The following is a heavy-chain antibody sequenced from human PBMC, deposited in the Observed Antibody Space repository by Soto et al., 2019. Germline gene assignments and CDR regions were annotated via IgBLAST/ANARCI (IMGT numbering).Heavy chain of an antibody. CDR3: AREENCRGGTCYSEYFHH. J-gene: IGHJ1*01. Sequence: QVQLVQSGAEVKKPGASVKVSCKTSGYIFTAYSMHWVRQAPGQGLEWMGVVNPSGGSAHYAQSFXXRXTLTRDTSTXTXXXELSSLRSEDTAVYYCAREENCRGGTCYSEYFHHWGQGTLVTDSS. CDR2: VNPSGGSA. D-gene: IGHD2-15*01. CDR1: GYIFTAYS. V-gene: IGHV1-46*01.